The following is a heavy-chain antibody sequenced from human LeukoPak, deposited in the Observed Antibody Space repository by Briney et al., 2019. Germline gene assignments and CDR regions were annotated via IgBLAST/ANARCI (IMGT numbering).Heavy chain of an antibody. J-gene: IGHJ4*02. CDR3: ARMGGVAGSDY. Sequence: SGEVSRQGSGGTLRSLSIRLGRQGPGQRVWWMGGIIPIFGTANYAQKFQGRVTITADKSTSTAYMELSSLRSEDTAVYYCARMGGVAGSDYWGQGTLVTVSS. V-gene: IGHV1-69*06. CDR1: GGTLRSLS. D-gene: IGHD6-19*01. CDR2: IIPIFGTA.